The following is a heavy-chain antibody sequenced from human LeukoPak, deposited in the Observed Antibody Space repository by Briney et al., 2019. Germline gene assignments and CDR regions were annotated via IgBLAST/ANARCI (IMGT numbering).Heavy chain of an antibody. Sequence: PSETLSLTCAVSGGSIGNSRYYWVWPRQPPGKGLEWFGYIYYSGSTKYNPSPRNRVTISVDTSKNQFSLNLTSVTAADTAVYYCAGPARTPGGNSPFDHWGQGTLVTVSS. CDR1: GGSIGNSRYY. CDR3: AGPARTPGGNSPFDH. J-gene: IGHJ4*02. D-gene: IGHD4-23*01. CDR2: IYYSGST. V-gene: IGHV4-61*05.